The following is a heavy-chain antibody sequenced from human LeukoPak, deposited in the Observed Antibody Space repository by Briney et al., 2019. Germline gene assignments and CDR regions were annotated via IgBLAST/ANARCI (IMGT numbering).Heavy chain of an antibody. J-gene: IGHJ4*02. V-gene: IGHV3-7*01. CDR1: GFTFSSSW. Sequence: PGGSVRLSCAVSGFTFSSSWMSWVRQAPGKGREWVVNIKQDGSEKYYVDSVEGRFTISIHNTKNSLYLQMNSLRAEDTAVYYCAREDMVRGVIMGAFDYWGQGTLVTVSS. CDR2: IKQDGSEK. D-gene: IGHD3-10*01. CDR3: AREDMVRGVIMGAFDY.